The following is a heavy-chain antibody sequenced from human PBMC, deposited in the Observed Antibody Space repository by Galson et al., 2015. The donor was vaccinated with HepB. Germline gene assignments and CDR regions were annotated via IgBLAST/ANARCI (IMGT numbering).Heavy chain of an antibody. CDR1: GYTFTSYA. CDR2: INAGNGNT. J-gene: IGHJ3*02. CDR3: ARDQYDYGDYLSAFDI. D-gene: IGHD4-17*01. Sequence: SVKVSCKASGYTFTSYAMHWVRQAPGQRLEWMGWINAGNGNTKYSQKFQGRVTITRDTSASTAYMELSSLRSEDTAVYYCARDQYDYGDYLSAFDIWGQGTMVTVSS. V-gene: IGHV1-3*01.